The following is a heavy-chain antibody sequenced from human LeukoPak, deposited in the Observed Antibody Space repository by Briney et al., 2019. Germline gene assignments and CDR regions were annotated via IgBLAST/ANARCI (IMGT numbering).Heavy chain of an antibody. J-gene: IGHJ3*02. CDR3: ARHEGSLDAFDI. D-gene: IGHD1-26*01. CDR1: GGSISSYY. CDR2: IYYSGST. Sequence: SETLSLTCTVSGGSISSYYWSWLRQPPGKGLEWIGYIYYSGSTNYNPSLKSRVTISVGTSKNQFSLKLSSVTAADTAVYYCARHEGSLDAFDIWGQGTMVTVSS. V-gene: IGHV4-59*08.